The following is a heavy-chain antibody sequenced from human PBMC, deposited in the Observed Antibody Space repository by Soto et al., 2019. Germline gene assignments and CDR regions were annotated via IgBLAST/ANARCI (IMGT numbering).Heavy chain of an antibody. CDR1: GGSINSAGYS. CDR3: AREIFPYGMDD. D-gene: IGHD3-3*01. V-gene: IGHV4-30-2*01. Sequence: SETLSLTCGVSGGSINSAGYSWRWLRQPPGRGLEWIGNIYPSGSANYSPSLKTRVTISVDRSMNQFSLNLGSVTAADTAVYYCAREIFPYGMDDWGPGTTVTVSS. J-gene: IGHJ6*02. CDR2: IYPSGSA.